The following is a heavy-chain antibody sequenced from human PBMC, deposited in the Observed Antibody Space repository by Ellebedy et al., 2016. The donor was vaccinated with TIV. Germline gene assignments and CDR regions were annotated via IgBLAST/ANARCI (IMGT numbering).Heavy chain of an antibody. CDR2: IRSKAYGETT. CDR1: GFTFGDYA. J-gene: IGHJ4*02. D-gene: IGHD5-24*01. V-gene: IGHV3-49*03. CDR3: ARNMAYHFDY. Sequence: PGGSLRLSCTASGFTFGDYAMSWFRQAPEKGLECVGFIRSKAYGETTEYAASVKGRFTISRDDSKSIAYLQMNSLKTEDTAVYYCARNMAYHFDYWGQGALVTVSS.